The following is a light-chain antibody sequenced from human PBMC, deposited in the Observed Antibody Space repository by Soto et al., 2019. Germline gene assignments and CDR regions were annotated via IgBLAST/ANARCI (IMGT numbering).Light chain of an antibody. J-gene: IGLJ3*02. V-gene: IGLV1-40*01. CDR3: QSYDSSLSGSV. CDR1: SSNIGAGHD. CDR2: RNN. Sequence: QSVLTQPPSVSGAPGQRVTISCTGSSSNIGAGHDVHWYQQRPGTAPKLLIYRNNNRPSGVPDRFSGSTSGTSASLAITGLQAEDENDYHSQSYDSSLSGSVFGGGTKVTVL.